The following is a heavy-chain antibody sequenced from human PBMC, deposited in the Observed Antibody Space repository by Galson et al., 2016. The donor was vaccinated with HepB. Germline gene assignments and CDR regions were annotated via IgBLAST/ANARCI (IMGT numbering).Heavy chain of an antibody. J-gene: IGHJ4*02. CDR2: FSGGTT. CDR1: GFPFSSSA. CDR3: AKYCRGGNCNGYYFDY. Sequence: SLRVSCAASGFPFSSSAMSWARQAPGKGLEWVSTFSGGTTWYADSVKGRFTVSTDDSKNTLYLQMNNLRAEDTALYYCAKYCRGGNCNGYYFDYWGQGTLVTVSS. D-gene: IGHD2-15*01. V-gene: IGHV3-23*01.